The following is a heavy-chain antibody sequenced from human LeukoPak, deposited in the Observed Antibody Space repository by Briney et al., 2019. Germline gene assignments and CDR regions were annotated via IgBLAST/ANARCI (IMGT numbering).Heavy chain of an antibody. CDR3: AKDQGPIAARPTLFDY. CDR2: IRYDGSNK. Sequence: PGGSLRLSCAASGFTFSSYGMHWVRQAPGKGLEWVAFIRYDGSNKYYADSVKGRFTISRDNSKNTLYLQMNSLRAEDTAVYYCAKDQGPIAARPTLFDYWGQGTLVTVPS. J-gene: IGHJ4*02. CDR1: GFTFSSYG. V-gene: IGHV3-30*02. D-gene: IGHD6-6*01.